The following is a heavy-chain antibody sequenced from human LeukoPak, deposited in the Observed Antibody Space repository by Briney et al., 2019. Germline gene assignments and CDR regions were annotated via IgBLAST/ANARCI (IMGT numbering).Heavy chain of an antibody. J-gene: IGHJ4*02. CDR2: ISSSRSYI. V-gene: IGHV3-21*01. Sequence: GGSLRLSCAASGFTFSSYSMNWVRQAPGKGLEWVSFISSSRSYIYYADSVKGRFTISRDNAKNSLYLQMNSLRVEDTAVYYCARDLAGSRDKWGQGTLVTVSS. D-gene: IGHD2-15*01. CDR1: GFTFSSYS. CDR3: ARDLAGSRDK.